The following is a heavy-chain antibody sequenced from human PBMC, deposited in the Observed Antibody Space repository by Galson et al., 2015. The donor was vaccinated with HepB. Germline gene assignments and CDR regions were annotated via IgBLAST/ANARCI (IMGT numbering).Heavy chain of an antibody. Sequence: SLRLSCAGSGFIFRNHAMAWIRQAPGKGLEWVSGIYGRGTNKSYSDSVKGRFSISRDNSKDTVFLQMDILRAEDTAVYYCVKEGSWFGGGWFDPWGQGALVTVS. CDR1: GFIFRNHA. J-gene: IGHJ5*02. V-gene: IGHV3-23*03. CDR2: IYGRGTNK. D-gene: IGHD3-3*01. CDR3: VKEGSWFGGGWFDP.